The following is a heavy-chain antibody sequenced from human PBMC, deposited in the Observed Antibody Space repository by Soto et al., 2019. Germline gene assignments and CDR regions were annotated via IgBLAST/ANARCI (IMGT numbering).Heavy chain of an antibody. D-gene: IGHD2-15*01. CDR2: IYYSGST. Sequence: SETLSLTCTVPGGSISNSSYLWGWIRQPPGKGLEWIGSIYYSGSTYYNPSLKSRVTISVDTSKNQFSLKLSSVTAADTAVYYCAREGSGGYNFDYWGQGTLVTVSS. CDR1: GGSISNSSYL. V-gene: IGHV4-39*02. J-gene: IGHJ4*02. CDR3: AREGSGGYNFDY.